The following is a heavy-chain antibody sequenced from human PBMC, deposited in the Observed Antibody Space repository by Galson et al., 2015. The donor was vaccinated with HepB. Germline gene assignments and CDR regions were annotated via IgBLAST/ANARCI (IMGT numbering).Heavy chain of an antibody. V-gene: IGHV3-30*18. D-gene: IGHD1-7*01. CDR3: ANSPEGWNYLAPDY. Sequence: SLRLSCAASGFTFSSYGMHWVRQAPGKGLEWVAVISYDGSNKYYADSVKGRFTISRDNSKNTLYLQMNSLRAEDTAVYYCANSPEGWNYLAPDYWGQGTLVTVSS. J-gene: IGHJ4*02. CDR2: ISYDGSNK. CDR1: GFTFSSYG.